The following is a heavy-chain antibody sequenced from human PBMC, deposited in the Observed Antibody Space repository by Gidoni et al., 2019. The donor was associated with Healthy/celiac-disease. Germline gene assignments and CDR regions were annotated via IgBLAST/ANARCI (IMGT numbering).Heavy chain of an antibody. V-gene: IGHV3-21*01. D-gene: IGHD6-13*01. Sequence: RQAPGKGLAWVSSISSSSSYLYYADSVKSRFTISRDNAKNSLYLQMNSLRAEDTAVYYCAGDSSSWSNCFDPWGQGTLVTVSS. CDR3: AGDSSSWSNCFDP. CDR2: ISSSSSYL. J-gene: IGHJ5*02.